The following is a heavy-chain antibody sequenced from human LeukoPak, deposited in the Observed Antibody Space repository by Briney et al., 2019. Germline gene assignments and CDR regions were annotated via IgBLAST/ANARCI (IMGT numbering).Heavy chain of an antibody. J-gene: IGHJ6*02. CDR3: ARISTVVTSDYYYYYGMDV. V-gene: IGHV1-69*04. Sequence: SVKVSCKASVGIFSSYAISWVRQAPGQGLEWMGRIFPSHGIANYAQKFQGRVTITADKSTSTAYMELSSLRSEDTAVYYCARISTVVTSDYYYYYGMDVWGQGTTVTVSS. CDR1: VGIFSSYA. CDR2: IFPSHGIA. D-gene: IGHD4-17*01.